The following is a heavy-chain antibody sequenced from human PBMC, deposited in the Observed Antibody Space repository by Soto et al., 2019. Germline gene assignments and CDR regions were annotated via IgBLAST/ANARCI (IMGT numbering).Heavy chain of an antibody. CDR3: ASRGYSSSWYYYYYYGMDV. J-gene: IGHJ6*02. D-gene: IGHD6-13*01. CDR1: GYTFTSYD. CDR2: MNPNSGNT. Sequence: QVQLVQSGAEVKKPGASVKVSCKASGYTFTSYDINWVRQATGQGLEWMGWMNPNSGNTGYAQKFQGRVTMTRNTXISTAYMELSSLRSEDTAVYYCASRGYSSSWYYYYYYGMDVWGQGTTVTVSS. V-gene: IGHV1-8*01.